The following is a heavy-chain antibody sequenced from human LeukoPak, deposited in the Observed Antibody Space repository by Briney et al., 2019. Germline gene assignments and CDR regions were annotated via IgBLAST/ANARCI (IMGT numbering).Heavy chain of an antibody. D-gene: IGHD4-17*01. J-gene: IGHJ4*02. CDR3: AREGSTVTTSLDY. Sequence: PGGSLRLSCAASGFXVSSNYMSWVRQAPGKGLEWVSVIYSGGSTYYADSVKGRFTISRDNSKNTLYLQMNSLRAEDTAVYYCAREGSTVTTSLDYWGQGTLVTVSS. CDR2: IYSGGST. V-gene: IGHV3-66*01. CDR1: GFXVSSNY.